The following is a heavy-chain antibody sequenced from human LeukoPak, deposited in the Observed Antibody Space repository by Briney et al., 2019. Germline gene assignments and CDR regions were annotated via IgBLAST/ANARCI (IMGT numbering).Heavy chain of an antibody. D-gene: IGHD3-3*01. CDR3: ARVGLLRNYDLWSGYFIGSDYFDY. CDR2: VYHSGST. J-gene: IGHJ4*02. V-gene: IGHV4-4*02. Sequence: SGTLSLTCAVSGGSISSSYWWSWVRQPPGKGLEWIGEVYHSGSTNYYPSLKSRVTISIEKSKNQFSLKLSSVTAADTAVYYCARVGLLRNYDLWSGYFIGSDYFDYWGQGTLVTVSS. CDR1: GGSISSSYW.